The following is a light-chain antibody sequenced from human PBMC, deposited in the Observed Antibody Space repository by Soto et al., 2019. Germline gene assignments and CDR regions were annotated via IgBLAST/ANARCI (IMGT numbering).Light chain of an antibody. Sequence: QSVLTQSPSASGTPGQRVSISCSGSTSNIGTNTVSWYQHVPGTAPKLLIYSNDQRPSAVPGRFSGSKSGTSASLAISGLLSEDEADYYCQSYDSSLSAWVFGGGTKLTVL. CDR3: QSYDSSLSAWV. V-gene: IGLV1-44*01. CDR1: TSNIGTNT. CDR2: SND. J-gene: IGLJ3*02.